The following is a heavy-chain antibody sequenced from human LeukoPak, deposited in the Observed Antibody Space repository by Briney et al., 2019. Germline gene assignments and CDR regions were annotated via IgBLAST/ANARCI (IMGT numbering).Heavy chain of an antibody. V-gene: IGHV4-59*08. J-gene: IGHJ4*02. D-gene: IGHD3-10*01. CDR1: GGSISSYY. CDR3: ARRGNTDYFDY. CDR2: IYYSGST. Sequence: SETLSLTCTVSGGSISSYYWSWIRQPPGKGLEWIGYIYYSGSTNYNPSLKSRVTISVDTSKNQSSLKLSSVTAADTAVYYCARRGNTDYFDYWGQGTLVTVSS.